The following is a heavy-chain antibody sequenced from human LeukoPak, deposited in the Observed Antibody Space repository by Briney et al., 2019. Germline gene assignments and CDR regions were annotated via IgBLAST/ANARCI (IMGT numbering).Heavy chain of an antibody. J-gene: IGHJ4*02. CDR3: ARGLIREGYYFDH. V-gene: IGHV3-30*09. Sequence: PGRSLRPSCAASGFTFSTYAMHWARQAPGKGLEWVAVISYDGRNKYCADSVKGRFAITRDNSNNMLYLQMNSLRAEDTAVYYCARGLIREGYYFDHWGQGTLVTVSS. CDR1: GFTFSTYA. D-gene: IGHD2-21*01. CDR2: ISYDGRNK.